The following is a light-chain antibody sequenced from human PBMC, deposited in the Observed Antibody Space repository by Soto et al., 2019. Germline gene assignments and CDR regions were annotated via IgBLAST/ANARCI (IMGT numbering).Light chain of an antibody. CDR3: QQRANWPIP. Sequence: EIVLTQSPATLSLSPGERATLSCRASQSIGSYLIWYQQKPGQAPRLLISDASNRATGVPARFSGSGSGTDFTLTISSLEPEDFAVFYCQQRANWPIPFGQGTRLEIK. V-gene: IGKV3-11*01. CDR2: DAS. CDR1: QSIGSY. J-gene: IGKJ5*01.